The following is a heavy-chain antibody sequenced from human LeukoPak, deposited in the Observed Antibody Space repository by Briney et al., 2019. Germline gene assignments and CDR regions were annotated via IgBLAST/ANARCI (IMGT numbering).Heavy chain of an antibody. D-gene: IGHD2-15*01. Sequence: GGSLRLSCVASKITFSTYAMSWVRQAPGKGLEWVSGIGGSGVHTYYAASVKGRFTISRDNSKRTLNLQMNSLRAEDTAVYYCAKAEGYCSGTWCFRWFDWWGQGTLVTVSS. J-gene: IGHJ4*02. CDR3: AKAEGYCSGTWCFRWFDW. CDR1: KITFSTYA. V-gene: IGHV3-23*01. CDR2: IGGSGVHT.